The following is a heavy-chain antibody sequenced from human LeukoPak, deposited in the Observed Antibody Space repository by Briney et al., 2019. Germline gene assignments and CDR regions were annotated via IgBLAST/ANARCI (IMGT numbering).Heavy chain of an antibody. J-gene: IGHJ4*02. Sequence: SETLSLTCTVSGGSISSHYWSWIRQPPGKGLEWIGYIYYSGSTNYNPSLKRRVTISVDTSKNQFSLKLSSVTAADTAVYYCARWAAAGHIDYWGQGTLVTVSS. CDR1: GGSISSHY. CDR2: IYYSGST. V-gene: IGHV4-59*11. CDR3: ARWAAAGHIDY. D-gene: IGHD6-13*01.